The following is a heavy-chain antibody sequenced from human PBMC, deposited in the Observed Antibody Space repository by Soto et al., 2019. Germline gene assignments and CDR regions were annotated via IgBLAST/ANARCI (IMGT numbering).Heavy chain of an antibody. V-gene: IGHV4-34*01. Sequence: SEALSVACAFYGGSFSVYYWSWIRQPPGKGLEWIGEINNGGSSNYNPSLKSRGSMSVGTSNNQFSLKLTSVTAADTAVYYCARGRGDGYNQNWYFDLWGRGTLVTVSS. CDR2: INNGGSS. J-gene: IGHJ2*01. D-gene: IGHD3-10*01. CDR1: GGSFSVYY. CDR3: ARGRGDGYNQNWYFDL.